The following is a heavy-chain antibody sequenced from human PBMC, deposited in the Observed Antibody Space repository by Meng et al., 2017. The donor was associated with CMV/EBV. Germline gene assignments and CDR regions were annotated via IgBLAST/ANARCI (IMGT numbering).Heavy chain of an antibody. CDR2: ISSSGSTI. Sequence: GESLKISCAASGFTFSDYYMSWIRQAPGKGLEGGSYISSSGSTIYYADSVKGRFTISRDNAKNSLYLQMNSLRAEDTAVYYCARDIGLSQQWQSNDWFDPWGQGTLVTVSS. J-gene: IGHJ5*02. V-gene: IGHV3-11*04. D-gene: IGHD6-19*01. CDR3: ARDIGLSQQWQSNDWFDP. CDR1: GFTFSDYY.